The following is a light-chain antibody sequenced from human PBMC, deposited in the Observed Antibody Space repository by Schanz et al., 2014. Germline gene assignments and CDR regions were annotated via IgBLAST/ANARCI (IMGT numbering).Light chain of an antibody. CDR3: SSYTRSSTQV. CDR2: DVN. V-gene: IGLV2-14*01. CDR1: SSDVGGYNY. Sequence: QSALTQPASVSGSPGQSITLSCTGTSSDVGGYNYVSWYQQHPGKAPKLMIYDVNNRPSGVSNRFSGSKSGNTASLTISGLQAEDEVDYYCSSYTRSSTQVFGGGTKLTVL. J-gene: IGLJ3*02.